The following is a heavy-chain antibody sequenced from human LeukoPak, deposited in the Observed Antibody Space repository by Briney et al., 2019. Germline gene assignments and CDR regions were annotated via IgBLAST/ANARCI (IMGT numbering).Heavy chain of an antibody. J-gene: IGHJ4*02. CDR1: GYTFTGYY. V-gene: IGHV1-2*02. CDR3: LFLGYCSSTSCSR. CDR2: INPNSGGT. D-gene: IGHD2-2*01. Sequence: ASVKVFCKASGYTFTGYYMHRVRQAPGQGLEWMGWINPNSGGTNYAQKFQGRVTMTRDTSISTAYMELSRLRSDDAAVYYCLFLGYCSSTSCSRWGQGTLVTVSS.